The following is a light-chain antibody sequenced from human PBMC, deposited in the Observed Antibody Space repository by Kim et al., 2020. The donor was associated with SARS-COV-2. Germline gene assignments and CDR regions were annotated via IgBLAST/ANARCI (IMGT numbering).Light chain of an antibody. Sequence: GQSVTISCSGTSGDVGGFNYVSWYQQHPGKAPKLIIYEVIKRPSGVPDRFSGSRSGYTASLTISGLQAEDEADYYCTTHGGFNYVFGTGTKVTVL. CDR1: SGDVGGFNY. CDR3: TTHGGFNYV. V-gene: IGLV2-8*01. J-gene: IGLJ1*01. CDR2: EVI.